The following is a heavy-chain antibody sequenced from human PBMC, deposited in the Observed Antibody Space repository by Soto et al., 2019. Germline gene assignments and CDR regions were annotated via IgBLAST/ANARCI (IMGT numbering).Heavy chain of an antibody. V-gene: IGHV3-33*01. CDR1: GFTFSSYG. Sequence: PGGSLRLSCAASGFTFSSYGMHWVRQAPGKGLEWVAVIWYDGSNKYYADSVEGRFTISRDNSKNTLYLQMNSLRAEDTAVYYCAREEGNSYGMDVWGQGTTVTVSS. J-gene: IGHJ6*02. CDR3: AREEGNSYGMDV. CDR2: IWYDGSNK.